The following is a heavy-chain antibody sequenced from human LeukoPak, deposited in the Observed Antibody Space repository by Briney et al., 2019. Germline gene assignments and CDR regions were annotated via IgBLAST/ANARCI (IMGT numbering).Heavy chain of an antibody. CDR1: GGSISSGGYS. J-gene: IGHJ6*02. V-gene: IGHV4-30-2*01. CDR3: ARGRPYYDFWSGYYSRYYYYGMDV. CDR2: IYHSGST. D-gene: IGHD3-3*01. Sequence: SETLSLTCAVSGGSISSGGYSWSWIRQPPGKGLEWIGYIYHSGSTYYNPSLKSRVTISVDTSKNQFSLKLSSVTAADTAVYYCARGRPYYDFWSGYYSRYYYYGMDVWGQGTTVTVSS.